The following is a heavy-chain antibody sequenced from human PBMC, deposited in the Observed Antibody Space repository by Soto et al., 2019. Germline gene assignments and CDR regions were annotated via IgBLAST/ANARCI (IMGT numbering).Heavy chain of an antibody. CDR2: ISGSGGST. Sequence: PGGSLRLSCASSGFTFSSYSMSWVRQAPGKGLEWVSGISGSGGSTYYADSVKGRFTISRDNSKNTLYLQMNSLRAEDTAVYYCAKDSFGSGWPQNYFDYWGQGTLVTVSS. CDR1: GFTFSSYS. D-gene: IGHD6-19*01. CDR3: AKDSFGSGWPQNYFDY. J-gene: IGHJ4*02. V-gene: IGHV3-23*01.